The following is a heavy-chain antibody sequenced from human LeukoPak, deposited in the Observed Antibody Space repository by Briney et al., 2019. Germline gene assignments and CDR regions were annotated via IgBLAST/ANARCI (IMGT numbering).Heavy chain of an antibody. J-gene: IGHJ4*02. Sequence: ASVKVSCKASGHIFTRYAISWVRQAPGQGLEWMGWISTYNGDTNYAQKFQGRVTMTTDTSTTTAYMELRSLRSDDTAVYYCARDPSNSSGRRPYFDYWGQGTLVTVSS. CDR1: GHIFTRYA. D-gene: IGHD6-19*01. CDR2: ISTYNGDT. CDR3: ARDPSNSSGRRPYFDY. V-gene: IGHV1-18*04.